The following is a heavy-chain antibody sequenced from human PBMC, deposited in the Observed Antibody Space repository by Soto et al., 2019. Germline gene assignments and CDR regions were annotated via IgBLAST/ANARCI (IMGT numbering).Heavy chain of an antibody. J-gene: IGHJ4*02. CDR3: GAGQYFSDY. D-gene: IGHD6-13*01. V-gene: IGHV3-30*03. CDR1: GFTFSSYG. Sequence: QVQLVESGGGVVQPGRSLRLSCAASGFTFSSYGMHWVRQAPGKGLELVALISYDGSDKYYADSVKGRFTISRDNSKNTLYLQMNSLRVEDTAVYYCGAGQYFSDYWGQGTLVTVSS. CDR2: ISYDGSDK.